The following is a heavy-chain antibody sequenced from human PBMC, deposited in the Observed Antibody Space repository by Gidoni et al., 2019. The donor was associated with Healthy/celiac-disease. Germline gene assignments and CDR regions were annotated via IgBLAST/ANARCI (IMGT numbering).Heavy chain of an antibody. CDR1: GYTFTSYY. CDR2: INPSGGST. D-gene: IGHD6-13*01. J-gene: IGHJ4*02. Sequence: AEVKKPGASVKVSCKASGYTFTSYYIHWVRQAPGQGLEWMGIINPSGGSTSYAQKFQGRVTMTRDTSTSTVYMELSSLRSEDTAVYYCARVGEAAAGTPAYYFDYWGQGTLVTVSS. V-gene: IGHV1-46*01. CDR3: ARVGEAAAGTPAYYFDY.